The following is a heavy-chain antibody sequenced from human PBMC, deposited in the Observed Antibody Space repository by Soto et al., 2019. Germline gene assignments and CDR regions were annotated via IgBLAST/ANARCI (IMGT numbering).Heavy chain of an antibody. J-gene: IGHJ2*01. Sequence: EMQLSESGGGFIQPGGSLRLSCAASGFDFDRHAINWVRQAPGEGLEWVSSIRGGGVNTYYADSVKGRFTITRDTIKNVGFLQMNTLRVEDATVYYWVKDQTGDLVWDFNIWCRSTLVSVS. V-gene: IGHV3-23*01. CDR2: IRGGGVNT. CDR1: GFDFDRHA. D-gene: IGHD1-1*01. CDR3: VKDQTGDLVWDFNI.